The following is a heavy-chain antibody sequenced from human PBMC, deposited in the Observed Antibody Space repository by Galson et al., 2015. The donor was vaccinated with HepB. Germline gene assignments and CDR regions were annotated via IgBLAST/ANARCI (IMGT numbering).Heavy chain of an antibody. CDR1: GIIFSSYA. J-gene: IGHJ3*02. Sequence: SLRLSCAASGIIFSSYAMTWVRQAPGQGLEWVSAITSTSDRTYYADSVKGRFTISRDNSKNMVYLQMSGLRADDTAVYYCANGDNDAYDIWGQGTMVIVSS. CDR3: ANGDNDAYDI. V-gene: IGHV3-23*01. D-gene: IGHD7-27*01. CDR2: ITSTSDRT.